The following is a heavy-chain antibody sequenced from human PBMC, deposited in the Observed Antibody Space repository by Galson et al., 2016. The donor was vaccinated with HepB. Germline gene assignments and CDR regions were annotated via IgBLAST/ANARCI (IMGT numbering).Heavy chain of an antibody. D-gene: IGHD3-16*02. V-gene: IGHV1-2*02. J-gene: IGHJ4*02. CDR2: INPNSGGT. Sequence: SVKVSCKASGYRFTGQYMHWVRQAPGQGLEWMGWINPNSGGTNYAQKFQGRVTMTRDTSISTAYMELGRLRSDDTAVYYCARGPYYDYIWGSDRAFFDYWGQGTLVTVSS. CDR1: GYRFTGQY. CDR3: ARGPYYDYIWGSDRAFFDY.